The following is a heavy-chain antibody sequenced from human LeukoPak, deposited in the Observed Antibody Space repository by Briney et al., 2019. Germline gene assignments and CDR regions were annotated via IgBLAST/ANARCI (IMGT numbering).Heavy chain of an antibody. CDR1: GFTFNIYS. J-gene: IGHJ4*02. CDR2: ISSSSDYI. D-gene: IGHD1-26*01. CDR3: ARKLGKWERLSPFDY. V-gene: IGHV3-21*01. Sequence: PGGSLRLSCAASGFTFNIYSMNWVRQAPGKGLEWVSSISSSSDYIYYADSVKGRFTISRDNAKNSLYLQMNSLRAEDTAVYYCARKLGKWERLSPFDYWGREPWSPSPQ.